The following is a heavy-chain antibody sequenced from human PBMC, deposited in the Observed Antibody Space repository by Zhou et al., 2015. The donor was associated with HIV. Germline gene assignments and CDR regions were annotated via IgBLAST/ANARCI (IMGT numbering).Heavy chain of an antibody. J-gene: IGHJ6*02. Sequence: AASGFTFSDYYMSWIRQAPGKGLEWVSYISSSGSTIYYADSVKGRFTISRDNAKNSLYLQMNSLRAEDTAVYYCARVHYDFWSGYYAGMDVWGQGTTVTVSS. CDR1: GFTFSDYY. CDR2: ISSSGSTI. CDR3: ARVHYDFWSGYYAGMDV. D-gene: IGHD3-3*01. V-gene: IGHV3-11*01.